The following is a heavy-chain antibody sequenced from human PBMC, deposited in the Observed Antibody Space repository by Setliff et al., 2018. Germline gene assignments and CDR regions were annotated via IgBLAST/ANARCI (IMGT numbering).Heavy chain of an antibody. CDR1: GGSFSGYY. J-gene: IGHJ6*04. V-gene: IGHV4-34*01. Sequence: ASETLSRTCAVYGGSFSGYYWSWIRQPPGKGLEWIGEINHSGSTNYNPSLKSRVTISVDTSKNQFSLKLSSVTAADTAVYYCARARSRYYNFWSGEMDVWGKGTTVTVSS. CDR2: INHSGST. CDR3: ARARSRYYNFWSGEMDV. D-gene: IGHD3-3*01.